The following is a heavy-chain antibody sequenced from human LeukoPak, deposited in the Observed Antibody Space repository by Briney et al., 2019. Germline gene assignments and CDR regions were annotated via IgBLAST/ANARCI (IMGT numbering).Heavy chain of an antibody. J-gene: IGHJ3*02. CDR2: IGTAGDT. D-gene: IGHD3-22*01. V-gene: IGHV3-13*01. CDR1: GFTFSSYG. CDR3: ARGHPYYYDSSGEGAFDI. Sequence: GGSLRLSCAASGFTFSSYGMHWVRQATGKGLEWVSAIGTAGDTYYPGSVKGRFTISRENAKNSLYLQMNSLRAGDTAVYYCARGHPYYYDSSGEGAFDIWGQGTMVTVSS.